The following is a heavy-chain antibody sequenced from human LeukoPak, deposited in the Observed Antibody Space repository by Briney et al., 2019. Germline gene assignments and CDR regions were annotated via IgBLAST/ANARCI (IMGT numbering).Heavy chain of an antibody. J-gene: IGHJ4*02. D-gene: IGHD3-10*01. CDR1: GGTFSSYA. V-gene: IGHV1-69*04. Sequence: SVKVSCKASGGTFSSYAISWVRQAPGQGLEWMGRIIPILGIANYAQKFQGRVTITADKSTSTAYMELSSLRSEDTAVYYCARAYYCSGSDIVLFDYWGQGTLVTVSS. CDR3: ARAYYCSGSDIVLFDY. CDR2: IIPILGIA.